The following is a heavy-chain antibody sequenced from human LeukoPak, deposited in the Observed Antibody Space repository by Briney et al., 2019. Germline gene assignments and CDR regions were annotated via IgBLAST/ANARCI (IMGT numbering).Heavy chain of an antibody. CDR3: ARHSAGYTTFFDY. J-gene: IGHJ4*02. V-gene: IGHV3-7*04. D-gene: IGHD5-24*01. CDR1: GFTLSRFW. Sequence: GGSLRLSCAASGFTLSRFWMSWVRQAPGKGLEWVANIMQDGSEKYYVESVKGRFTISRDNAKNSLYLQMNSLRAEDTAVYYCARHSAGYTTFFDYWGQGTLVTVSS. CDR2: IMQDGSEK.